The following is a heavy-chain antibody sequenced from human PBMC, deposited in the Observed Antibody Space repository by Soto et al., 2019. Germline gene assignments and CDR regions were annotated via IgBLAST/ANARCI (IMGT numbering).Heavy chain of an antibody. J-gene: IGHJ4*02. V-gene: IGHV4-31*03. CDR2: IYYSGST. D-gene: IGHD1-1*01. CDR1: GGSITSGGYY. CDR3: ARKGTRGFDY. Sequence: QVQLQESGPGLVRPSQTLSLTCTVSGGSITSGGYYWSWIRQHPGKGLEWIGYIYYSGSTYYKPALKSRVTIPIDTSKNRFSLHLSSVTAADTAVYYCARKGTRGFDYWGQGTLVTASS.